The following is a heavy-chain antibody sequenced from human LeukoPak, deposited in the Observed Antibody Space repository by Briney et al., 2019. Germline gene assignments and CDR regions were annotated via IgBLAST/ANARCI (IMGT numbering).Heavy chain of an antibody. Sequence: SETLSLTCAVSGYSISSGYYWGWIRPPPGKGREWIGSIYHSGSTYYNPSLKSRVTISVDTSKNQFSLKLSSVTAADTAVYYCARPTYSGSYSGAFDIWGQGTMVTVSS. CDR3: ARPTYSGSYSGAFDI. D-gene: IGHD1-26*01. J-gene: IGHJ3*02. CDR1: GYSISSGYY. V-gene: IGHV4-38-2*01. CDR2: IYHSGST.